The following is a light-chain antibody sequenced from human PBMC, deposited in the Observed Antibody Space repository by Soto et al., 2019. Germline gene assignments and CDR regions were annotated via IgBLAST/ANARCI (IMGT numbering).Light chain of an antibody. Sequence: DIQMTQSPPSLSASVGDRVTITCQASHDIGNSLNWYQDKPGQAPKLVIYDAYNLETGVPSTFSGSGYGTHFTFTISSLRPADITTYYCQKSDHLPLFGPGTKVDIK. CDR2: DAY. CDR1: HDIGNS. V-gene: IGKV1-33*01. J-gene: IGKJ3*01. CDR3: QKSDHLPL.